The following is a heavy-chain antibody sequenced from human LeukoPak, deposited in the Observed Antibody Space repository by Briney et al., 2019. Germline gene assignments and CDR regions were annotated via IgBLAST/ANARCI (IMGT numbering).Heavy chain of an antibody. J-gene: IGHJ6*03. V-gene: IGHV4-61*02. D-gene: IGHD3-3*01. CDR1: GGSISSGSYY. CDR3: ARGVTSHSYYYYYMDV. CDR2: IYTSGST. Sequence: SETLSLTCTVSGGSISSGSYYWSWIRQPAGKGLEWIGRIYTSGSTNYNPSLKSRVTISVDTSKNQFSLKLSSVTAADTAVYYCARGVTSHSYYYYYMDVWGKGTTVTISS.